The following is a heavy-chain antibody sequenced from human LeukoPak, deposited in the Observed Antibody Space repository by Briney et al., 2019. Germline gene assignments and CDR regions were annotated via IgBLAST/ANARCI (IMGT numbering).Heavy chain of an antibody. V-gene: IGHV1-46*01. D-gene: IGHD1-1*01. CDR2: ISPGGSGT. CDR1: EYTFTNYF. J-gene: IGHJ4*02. Sequence: ASVKVSCKASEYTFTNYFIHWVRQAPGQGLEWMGVISPGGSGTSLAQKFQGTVKITSDMSTNTVYMELSSLRSGDTAVFYCAVEIPSTGKFDSWGQGTLVTVSS. CDR3: AVEIPSTGKFDS.